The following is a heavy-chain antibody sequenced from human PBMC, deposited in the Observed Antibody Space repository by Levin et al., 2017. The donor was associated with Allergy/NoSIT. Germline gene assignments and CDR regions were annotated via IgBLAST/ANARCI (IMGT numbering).Heavy chain of an antibody. D-gene: IGHD2-8*02. CDR1: GFTFSSYA. V-gene: IGHV3-23*01. CDR3: AKAYYTGSEGGPGD. Sequence: GGSLRLSCAASGFTFSSYAMNWVRQAPGKGLEWVSSISDSGDGTYYADSVRGRFTISRDNSKNTLYLQMNTLRAEDTAIYYCAKAYYTGSEGGPGDWGQGTLVTVSS. CDR2: ISDSGDGT. J-gene: IGHJ4*02.